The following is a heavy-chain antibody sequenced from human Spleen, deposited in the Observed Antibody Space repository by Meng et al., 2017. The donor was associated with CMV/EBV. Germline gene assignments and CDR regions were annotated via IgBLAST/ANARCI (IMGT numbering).Heavy chain of an antibody. D-gene: IGHD6-19*01. J-gene: IGHJ5*02. Sequence: KVSCKGSGYSFTSYWIGWVRQMPGKGLEWMGIIYPGDSDTRYSPSFQGQVTISADKSISTAYLQWSSLKASDTAMYYCARDSTDSSGWVNWFDPWGQGTLVTVSS. CDR3: ARDSTDSSGWVNWFDP. CDR1: GYSFTSYW. CDR2: IYPGDSDT. V-gene: IGHV5-51*01.